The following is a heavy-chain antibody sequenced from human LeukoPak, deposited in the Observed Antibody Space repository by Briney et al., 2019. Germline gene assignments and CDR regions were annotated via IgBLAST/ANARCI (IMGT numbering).Heavy chain of an antibody. D-gene: IGHD5-18*01. J-gene: IGHJ6*03. CDR1: GYTFTSYD. V-gene: IGHV1-8*03. CDR3: ARGNGYSYGYGDSGYYYYMDV. CDR2: MNPNSGNT. Sequence: GASVKVSCKASGYTFTSYDINWVRQATGQGLEWMGWMNPNSGNTGYAQKFQGRVTITWNTSISTAYMELSSLRSEDTAVYYCARGNGYSYGYGDSGYYYYMDVWGKGTTVTVSS.